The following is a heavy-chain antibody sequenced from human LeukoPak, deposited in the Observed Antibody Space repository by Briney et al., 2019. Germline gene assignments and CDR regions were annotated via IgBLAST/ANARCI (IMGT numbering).Heavy chain of an antibody. Sequence: SETLSLTCAVYGGSFSGYYWSWIRQPPGKGLEWIGEINHSGSTNYNPSLKSRVTISVDTSKNQFSLKLSSVTAADTAVYYCARAAGYSYRYYYGMDVWGQGTTVTVSS. CDR1: GGSFSGYY. D-gene: IGHD5-18*01. CDR3: ARAAGYSYRYYYGMDV. V-gene: IGHV4-34*01. CDR2: INHSGST. J-gene: IGHJ6*02.